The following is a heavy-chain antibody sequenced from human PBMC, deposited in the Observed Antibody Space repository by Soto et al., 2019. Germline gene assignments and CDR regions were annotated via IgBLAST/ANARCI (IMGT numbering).Heavy chain of an antibody. V-gene: IGHV4-59*08. CDR3: ARFLGYCSGGSCSDY. CDR1: GGSISSYY. Sequence: SETLSLTCTVSGGSISSYYWSWIRQPPGKGLEWIGYIYYSGSTNYNPSLKSRVTISVDTSKNQFSLKLSSVTAADTAVYYCARFLGYCSGGSCSDYWGQGTLLTVSS. D-gene: IGHD2-15*01. CDR2: IYYSGST. J-gene: IGHJ4*02.